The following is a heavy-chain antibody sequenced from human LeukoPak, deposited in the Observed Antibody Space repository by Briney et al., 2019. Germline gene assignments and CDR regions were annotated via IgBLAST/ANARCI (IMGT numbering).Heavy chain of an antibody. D-gene: IGHD3-22*01. J-gene: IGHJ4*02. Sequence: PGGSLRLSCAASGYTFSSFSINWVRQAPGKGLELVSSISVRSNYIYYADSVRGRFSISRDDARNSLYLQMDSLRGDDTAVYYCARLRRNSDSSGYYYYYDYWGQGTLVTVSS. CDR3: ARLRRNSDSSGYYYYYDY. V-gene: IGHV3-21*01. CDR1: GYTFSSFS. CDR2: ISVRSNYI.